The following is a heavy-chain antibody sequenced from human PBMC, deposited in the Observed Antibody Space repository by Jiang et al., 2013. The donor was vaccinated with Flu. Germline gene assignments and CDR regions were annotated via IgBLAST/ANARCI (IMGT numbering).Heavy chain of an antibody. CDR3: ARDSGPGYGDLYFDY. CDR2: IYNSGST. Sequence: WIRQSPGKGLEWIGSIYNSGSTLYNPSLQSRVTISVDTSKNQFSLKLSSVTAADTAVYYCARDSGPGYGDLYFDYWGQGTLVTVSS. J-gene: IGHJ4*02. V-gene: IGHV4-59*01. D-gene: IGHD4-17*01.